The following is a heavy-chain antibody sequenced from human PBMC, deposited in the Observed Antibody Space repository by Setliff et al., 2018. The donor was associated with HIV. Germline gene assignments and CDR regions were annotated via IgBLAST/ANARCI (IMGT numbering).Heavy chain of an antibody. CDR3: ARAIAWGGSYWNFDY. J-gene: IGHJ4*02. Sequence: ASVKVSCKASGYTFTDYYIHWVRQAPGQGLEWMGWINPKSGNTKYAQRFQDRVTMTRDTSISTAYMELSRLTSDDTAVYYCARAIAWGGSYWNFDYWGQGTLVTVSS. CDR1: GYTFTDYY. D-gene: IGHD1-26*01. V-gene: IGHV1-2*02. CDR2: INPKSGNT.